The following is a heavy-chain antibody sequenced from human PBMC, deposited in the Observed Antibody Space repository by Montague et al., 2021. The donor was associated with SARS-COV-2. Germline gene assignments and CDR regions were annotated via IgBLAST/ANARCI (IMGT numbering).Heavy chain of an antibody. CDR3: AREDGRGGSSWYLY. CDR2: IFSDGSR. J-gene: IGHJ4*02. V-gene: IGHV3-66*02. Sequence: SLRLSCAASGFTVTSNYMNWFRQAPGKGLEWVSTIFSDGSRWYTDSVEDRFTISRDNSKNTVSLQMNSLRVEDTAVYFCAREDGRGGSSWYLYWGQGTLVTVSS. CDR1: GFTVTSNY. D-gene: IGHD6-13*01.